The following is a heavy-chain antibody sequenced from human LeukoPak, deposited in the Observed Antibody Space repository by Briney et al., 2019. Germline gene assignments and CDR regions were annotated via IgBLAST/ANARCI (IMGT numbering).Heavy chain of an antibody. J-gene: IGHJ4*02. CDR3: AKVRGSGYSSSLFDY. CDR2: ISWDGGST. D-gene: IGHD6-13*01. CDR1: GFSFDDYA. Sequence: GGSLRLSCAASGFSFDDYAMHWVRHAPGKGLEWVSLISWDGGSTYYADSVKGRFTISRDNSKNSLYLQMNSLRVEDTALYYCAKVRGSGYSSSLFDYWGQGTLVTVSS. V-gene: IGHV3-43D*03.